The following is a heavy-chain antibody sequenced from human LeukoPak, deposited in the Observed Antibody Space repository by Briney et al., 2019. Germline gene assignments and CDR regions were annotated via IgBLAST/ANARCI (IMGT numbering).Heavy chain of an antibody. CDR3: AKDPNWEGGY. J-gene: IGHJ4*02. D-gene: IGHD1-1*01. Sequence: GSLRLSCAASGFSFSDSDMNWFRQAPGEGPQWVANINYMGLRTFYADSVKGRFTIARDNSKNMLFLQMDGLRVEDTALYYCAKDPNWEGGYWGQGTLVTVSS. V-gene: IGHV3-23*01. CDR2: INYMGLRT. CDR1: GFSFSDSD.